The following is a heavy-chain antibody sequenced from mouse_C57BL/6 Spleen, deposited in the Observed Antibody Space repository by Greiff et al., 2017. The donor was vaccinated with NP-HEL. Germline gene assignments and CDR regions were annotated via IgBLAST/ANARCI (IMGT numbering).Heavy chain of an antibody. J-gene: IGHJ2*01. Sequence: QVQLQQSGPELVKPGASVKISCKASGYSFTSYYIHWVKQRPGQGLEWIGWIYPGSGNTKYNEKFKGKATLTADTSSSTAYMQLSSLTSEDSAVYYCARGGANWDLYYFDYWGQGTTLTVSS. CDR3: ARGGANWDLYYFDY. D-gene: IGHD4-1*01. CDR2: IYPGSGNT. V-gene: IGHV1-66*01. CDR1: GYSFTSYY.